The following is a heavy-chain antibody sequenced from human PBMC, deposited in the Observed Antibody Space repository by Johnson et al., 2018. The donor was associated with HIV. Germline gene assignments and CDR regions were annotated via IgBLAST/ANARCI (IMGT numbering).Heavy chain of an antibody. Sequence: VQLVESGGGLVQPGGSLRLSCAASGFTFSDYYMSCVRQAPGKGLEWVSVIYSAGSPYYADSVKGRFTISRDNSKNTLYLQMNSLRAEDTAVYYCAKSPAKDHGGNSGAFDIWGQGTMVSVSS. CDR3: AKSPAKDHGGNSGAFDI. D-gene: IGHD4-23*01. CDR1: GFTFSDYY. CDR2: IYSAGSP. V-gene: IGHV3-66*01. J-gene: IGHJ3*02.